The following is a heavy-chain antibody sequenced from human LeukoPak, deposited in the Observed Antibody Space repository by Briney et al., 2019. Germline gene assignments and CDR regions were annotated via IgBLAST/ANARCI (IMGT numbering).Heavy chain of an antibody. CDR2: INPYNGNT. CDR3: ARVRSGWFFSN. J-gene: IGHJ4*02. D-gene: IGHD6-19*01. CDR1: GYTFTIYG. Sequence: ASVKVSCMASGYTFTIYGITGVRQAPGQGLEWMGWINPYNGNTNYAQKLQGRVTMTTDTSTSTAYMDLRSLRSDDTAVYYCARVRSGWFFSNWGQGTLVTVSS. V-gene: IGHV1-18*01.